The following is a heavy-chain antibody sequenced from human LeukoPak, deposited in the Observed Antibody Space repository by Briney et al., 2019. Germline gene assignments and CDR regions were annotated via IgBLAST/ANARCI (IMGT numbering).Heavy chain of an antibody. CDR1: GGSISSYY. Sequence: SETLSLTCTVSGGSISSYYWSWIRQPPGKGLEWIGYIYYSGSTNYNPSLKSRVTISVDTSKNQFSLKLSSVTAADTAVYYCARDQFYYDSSGYWIGFDYWGQGILVTVSS. CDR3: ARDQFYYDSSGYWIGFDY. J-gene: IGHJ4*02. D-gene: IGHD3-22*01. CDR2: IYYSGST. V-gene: IGHV4-59*01.